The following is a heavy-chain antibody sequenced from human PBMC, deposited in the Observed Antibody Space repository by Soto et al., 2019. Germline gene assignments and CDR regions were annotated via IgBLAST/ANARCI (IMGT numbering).Heavy chain of an antibody. J-gene: IGHJ5*02. CDR2: INHSGST. D-gene: IGHD2-15*01. V-gene: IGHV4-34*01. CDR3: ARVIEDGNWFDH. Sequence: SETLSLTCAVYGGCFTKFYWSWIRQPPGKGLEWIGEINHSGSTCHKSSLKSRVTISVDRSKKQCALKLSSVTATDTAVYYCARVIEDGNWFDHWGQGTLVTVSS. CDR1: GGCFTKFY.